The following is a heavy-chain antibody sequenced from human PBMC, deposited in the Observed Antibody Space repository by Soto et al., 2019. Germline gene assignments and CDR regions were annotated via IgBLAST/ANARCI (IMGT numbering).Heavy chain of an antibody. Sequence: ASVKVSCKASGYTFTSYGISWVRQAPGQGLEWMGWISAYNGNTNYAQKLQGRVTMTTDTSTSTAYMELRSLRSDDTAVYYCARSHHRYCSGGSCPNWFDSWGQGTLVTVSS. J-gene: IGHJ5*01. V-gene: IGHV1-18*01. D-gene: IGHD2-15*01. CDR2: ISAYNGNT. CDR1: GYTFTSYG. CDR3: ARSHHRYCSGGSCPNWFDS.